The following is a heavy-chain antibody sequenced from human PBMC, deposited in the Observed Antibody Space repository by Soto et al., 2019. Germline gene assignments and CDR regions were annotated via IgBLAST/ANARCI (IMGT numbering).Heavy chain of an antibody. CDR1: GYTFTSYG. CDR2: ISAYNGNT. CDR3: ARDEAVVVVDATAFDI. Sequence: ASVKVSCKASGYTFTSYGISWVRQAPGQGLEWMGWISAYNGNTNYAQKLQGRVTMTTDTSTSTAYMELRSLRSDDTAVYYCARDEAVVVVDATAFDIWGQGTMVTVSS. D-gene: IGHD2-15*01. J-gene: IGHJ3*02. V-gene: IGHV1-18*01.